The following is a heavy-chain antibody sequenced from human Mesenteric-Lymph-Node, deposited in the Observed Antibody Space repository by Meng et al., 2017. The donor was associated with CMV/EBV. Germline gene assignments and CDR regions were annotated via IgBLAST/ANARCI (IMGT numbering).Heavy chain of an antibody. V-gene: IGHV3-23*01. D-gene: IGHD3-10*01. CDR2: ISGSGGNT. CDR3: ARDPHFGALDY. Sequence: GESLKISCAASGFPFSTYAMGWVRQAPGKGLEWVSAISGSGGNTYYADSVKGRFTISRDNSKNTLSLQMSSLRAEDTATYYCARDPHFGALDYWGQGTLVTVSS. CDR1: GFPFSTYA. J-gene: IGHJ4*02.